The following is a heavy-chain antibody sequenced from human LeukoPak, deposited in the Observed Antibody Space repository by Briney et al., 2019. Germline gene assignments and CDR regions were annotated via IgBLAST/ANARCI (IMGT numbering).Heavy chain of an antibody. D-gene: IGHD3-9*01. CDR3: ATDQRYAFDY. J-gene: IGHJ4*02. CDR2: IRTTAEGAKYA. CDR1: GFSFTDYP. V-gene: IGHV3-48*02. Sequence: GGSLRLSCATSGFSFTDYPMNWVRQAPGKGLEWISNIRTTAEGAKYAYYADSVKGRVTISRDDGKSTLYLHMSSLRDDDTAVYYCATDQRYAFDYWGQGILVTVSS.